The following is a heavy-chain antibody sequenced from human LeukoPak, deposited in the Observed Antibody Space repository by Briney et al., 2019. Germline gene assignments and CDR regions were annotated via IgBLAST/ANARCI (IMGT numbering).Heavy chain of an antibody. CDR3: ARGLRWSYDRGWVAP. CDR2: NSGYNGKT. V-gene: IGHV1-18*01. J-gene: IGHJ5*02. Sequence: GASVKVSCKASGYSFSSCSITWVLQAPGQGLEWMGWNSGYNGKTKYAEKFQGRVTLTTDTSTSTAYMELRSLRHDDTAIYYCARGLRWSYDRGWVAPWGQGTLVAVSS. D-gene: IGHD1-26*01. CDR1: GYSFSSCS.